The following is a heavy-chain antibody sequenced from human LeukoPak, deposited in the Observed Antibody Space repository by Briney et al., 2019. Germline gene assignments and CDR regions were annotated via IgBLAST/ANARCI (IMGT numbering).Heavy chain of an antibody. V-gene: IGHV1-58*02. D-gene: IGHD5-18*01. CDR3: GKGGNTAMTLFDY. CDR1: GSTFTSSA. CDR2: IVVGSGNT. Sequence: GASVKVSCKASGSTFTSSAMQWVRQARGQRLEWIGWIVVGSGNTNYAQKFQERVTITRDMSTSTAYMELSSLRSEDTAVYYCGKGGNTAMTLFDYWGQGTLVTVSS. J-gene: IGHJ4*02.